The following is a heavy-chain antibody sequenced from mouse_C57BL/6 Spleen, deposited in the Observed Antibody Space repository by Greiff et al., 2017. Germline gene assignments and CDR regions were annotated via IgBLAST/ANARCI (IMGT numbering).Heavy chain of an antibody. CDR3: ARRGYDYDGFAY. Sequence: EVQLQQSGPELVKPGASVKISCKASGYTFTDYYMNWVKQSHGKSLEWIGDINPNNGGTSYNQKFKGKATLTVDKSSSTAYMELRSLTSEDSAVYYGARRGYDYDGFAYWGEGTLVTVSA. J-gene: IGHJ3*01. V-gene: IGHV1-26*01. D-gene: IGHD2-4*01. CDR1: GYTFTDYY. CDR2: INPNNGGT.